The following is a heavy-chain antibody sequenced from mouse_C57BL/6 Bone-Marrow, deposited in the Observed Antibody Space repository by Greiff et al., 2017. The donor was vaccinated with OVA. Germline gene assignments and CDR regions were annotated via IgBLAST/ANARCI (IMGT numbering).Heavy chain of an antibody. CDR3: ARTVVATRYFDV. V-gene: IGHV1-52*01. Sequence: QVQLKESGAELVRPGSSVKLSCKASGYTFTSYWMHWVKQRPIQGLEWIGNIDPSDSETHYNQKFKDKATFTVDKSSSTAYMQLRSLTSEDSAVYYCARTVVATRYFDVWGTGTTVTVSS. J-gene: IGHJ1*03. D-gene: IGHD1-1*01. CDR1: GYTFTSYW. CDR2: IDPSDSET.